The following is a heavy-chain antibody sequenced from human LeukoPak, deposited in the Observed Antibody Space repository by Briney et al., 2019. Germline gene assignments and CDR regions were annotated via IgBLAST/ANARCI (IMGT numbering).Heavy chain of an antibody. V-gene: IGHV1-18*01. J-gene: IGHJ4*02. D-gene: IGHD1-26*01. CDR3: ARDYSGTYFDF. CDR1: GYTFSRYG. Sequence: ASVKVSCKASGYTFSRYGISWVRQAPGQGLEWMGWISAYNGHTKFAQKLQDRVTMTTDTSMNTAYMEPRSLRSDDTAVYYCARDYSGTYFDFWGQGTLVTVSS. CDR2: ISAYNGHT.